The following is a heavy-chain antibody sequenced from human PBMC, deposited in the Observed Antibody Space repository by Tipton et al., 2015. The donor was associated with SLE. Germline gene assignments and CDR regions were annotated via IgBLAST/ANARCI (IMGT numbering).Heavy chain of an antibody. CDR2: FYHRGTT. CDR1: GHSISSGFY. J-gene: IGHJ3*02. Sequence: TLSLTCSVSGHSISSGFYWGWIRQSPGKGLEWIGNFYHRGTTYYNPSLKSRVTISAGTSKNHLSLKLTSVTAADTAVYFCAVHSIRDPAFDIWGQGTMVTVYS. CDR3: AVHSIRDPAFDI. D-gene: IGHD2-21*01. V-gene: IGHV4-38-2*01.